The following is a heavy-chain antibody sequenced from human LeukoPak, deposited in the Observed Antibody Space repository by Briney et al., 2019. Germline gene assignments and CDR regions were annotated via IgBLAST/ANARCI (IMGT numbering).Heavy chain of an antibody. J-gene: IGHJ6*03. CDR3: ARHHSHYYGSGRYYNDYYYMDV. V-gene: IGHV4-38-2*01. Sequence: SETLSLTCAVSGYSISTGYYWGWIRQPPGQGLEGIGRVFHTGSTYYNPSLKSRVTISLDMSMNQFSLRLSSVTAADTAVYYCARHHSHYYGSGRYYNDYYYMDVWGKGTTVIVSS. CDR1: GYSISTGYY. D-gene: IGHD3-10*01. CDR2: VFHTGST.